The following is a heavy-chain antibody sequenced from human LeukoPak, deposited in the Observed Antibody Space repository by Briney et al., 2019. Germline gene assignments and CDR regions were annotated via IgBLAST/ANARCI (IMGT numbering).Heavy chain of an antibody. CDR3: ARGKWIQLWLLDY. V-gene: IGHV4-30-4*01. J-gene: IGHJ4*02. CDR1: GGSIGSGNSY. D-gene: IGHD5-18*01. CDR2: INYSGNT. Sequence: SETLSLTCTVSGGSIGSGNSYWSWIRQPPGKGLEWVGSINYSGNTYYNPSLKSRVTISLDTSKNQFSLKLNSVTAADTAVYYCARGKWIQLWLLDYWGQGTLVTVSS.